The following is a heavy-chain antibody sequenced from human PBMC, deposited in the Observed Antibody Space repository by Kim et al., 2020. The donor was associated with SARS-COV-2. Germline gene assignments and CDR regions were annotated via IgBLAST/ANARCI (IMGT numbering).Heavy chain of an antibody. CDR3: ARWYPGWFDP. Sequence: SETLSLTCTVSGGSISSYYWSWIRQPPGKGLEWIGYIYYSGSTNYNPSLKSRVTISVDTSKNQFSLKLSSVTAADTAVYYCARWYPGWFDPWGQGTLVTVSS. J-gene: IGHJ5*02. D-gene: IGHD1-20*01. V-gene: IGHV4-59*13. CDR1: GGSISSYY. CDR2: IYYSGST.